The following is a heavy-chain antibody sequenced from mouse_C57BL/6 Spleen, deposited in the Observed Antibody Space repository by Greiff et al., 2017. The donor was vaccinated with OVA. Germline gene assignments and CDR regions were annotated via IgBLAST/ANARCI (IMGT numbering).Heavy chain of an antibody. D-gene: IGHD1-1*01. CDR3: ARSEDYDSSAWFAY. Sequence: EVQLQQSGPELVKPGASVKISCKASGYTFTDYYMNWVKQSHGKGLEWIGDINPNNGGTSYNQKFKGKATLTVDKSSSTAYMELRSLTSEDSAVYYCARSEDYDSSAWFAYWGQGTLVTVSA. CDR1: GYTFTDYY. V-gene: IGHV1-26*01. J-gene: IGHJ3*01. CDR2: INPNNGGT.